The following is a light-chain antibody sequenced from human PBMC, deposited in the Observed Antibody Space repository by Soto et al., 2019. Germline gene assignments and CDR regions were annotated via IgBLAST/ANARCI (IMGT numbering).Light chain of an antibody. Sequence: ETVMTQSPATLSVSPGERATLSCRASQSISNNLAWYQQKPGQAPRLIMFRTSTRATGVPARFSGSGSGTEFNITISSLQSEDFAVYYCQQYGTSPPLTFGGGTKVEIK. CDR2: RTS. CDR3: QQYGTSPPLT. V-gene: IGKV3-15*01. CDR1: QSISNN. J-gene: IGKJ4*01.